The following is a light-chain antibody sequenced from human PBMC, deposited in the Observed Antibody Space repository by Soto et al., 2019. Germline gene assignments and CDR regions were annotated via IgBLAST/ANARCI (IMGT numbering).Light chain of an antibody. Sequence: EIVMTQSPASLSVSPGDGATLSCMASQSVASNVAWYQQKPGQGPRLLIHGASTRAAGVPARFSGSGSGTDFTLTISSLLSEDFAVYYCQQYHNWPPQYTFGQGTKLQIK. CDR2: GAS. V-gene: IGKV3-15*01. CDR3: QQYHNWPPQYT. CDR1: QSVASN. J-gene: IGKJ2*01.